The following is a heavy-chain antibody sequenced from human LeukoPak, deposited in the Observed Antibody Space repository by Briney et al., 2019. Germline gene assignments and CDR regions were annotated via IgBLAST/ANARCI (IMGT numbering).Heavy chain of an antibody. CDR1: GFTFSSYG. CDR3: AKAPYSGWPHLFDY. V-gene: IGHV3-30*18. D-gene: IGHD6-19*01. CDR2: ISYDGSNK. Sequence: PGRSLRLSCAASGFTFSSYGMHWVRQAPGKGLEWVAVISYDGSNKYYADSVKGRFTISRDNSKNTLYLQMNSLRAEDTAVYYCAKAPYSGWPHLFDYWGQGTLVTVSS. J-gene: IGHJ4*02.